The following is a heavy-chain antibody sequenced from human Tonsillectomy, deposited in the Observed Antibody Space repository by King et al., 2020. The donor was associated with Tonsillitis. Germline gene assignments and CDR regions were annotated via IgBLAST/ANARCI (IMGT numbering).Heavy chain of an antibody. J-gene: IGHJ5*02. D-gene: IGHD1-14*01. V-gene: IGHV1-46*01. CDR3: ARDLSGVGNWFDP. Sequence: QLVQSGAEVKKPGASVKVSCKASGYTFTSYYMHWVRQAPGQGLEWMGIINPSGGSTSYAQKFQGRVTMTRETSTSTVYMELGSLRSEDTAVYYCARDLSGVGNWFDPWGQGTLVTVSS. CDR2: INPSGGST. CDR1: GYTFTSYY.